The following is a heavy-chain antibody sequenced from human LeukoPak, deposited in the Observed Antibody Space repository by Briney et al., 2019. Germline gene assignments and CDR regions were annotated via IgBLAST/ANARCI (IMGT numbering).Heavy chain of an antibody. CDR3: AKRAFYGSGSYNGMDV. CDR1: RFTFSSYE. CDR2: ISGSGGST. J-gene: IGHJ6*02. D-gene: IGHD3-10*01. V-gene: IGHV3-23*01. Sequence: GGSLRLSCAASRFTFSSYEMNWVRQTPGKGLEWVSAISGSGGSTYYADSVKGRFTISRDNSKNTLYLQMNSLRAEDTAVYYCAKRAFYGSGSYNGMDVWGQGTTVTVSS.